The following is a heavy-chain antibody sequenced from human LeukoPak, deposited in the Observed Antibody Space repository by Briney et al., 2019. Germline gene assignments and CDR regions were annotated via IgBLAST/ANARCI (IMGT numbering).Heavy chain of an antibody. CDR2: ISSSSSTI. V-gene: IGHV3-48*01. J-gene: IGHJ4*02. CDR3: AKTQVYSSGWYSPSFDY. D-gene: IGHD6-19*01. Sequence: GGSLRLSCAASGFTFSSYSMNWVRQAPGKGLEWVSYISSSSSTIYYADSVKGRFTISRDNSKNTLYLQMNSLRAEDTAVYYCAKTQVYSSGWYSPSFDYWGQGTLVTVSS. CDR1: GFTFSSYS.